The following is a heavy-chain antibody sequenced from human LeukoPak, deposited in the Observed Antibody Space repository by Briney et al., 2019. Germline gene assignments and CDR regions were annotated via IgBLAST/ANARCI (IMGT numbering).Heavy chain of an antibody. CDR2: ISGSSIYI. D-gene: IGHD2-15*01. Sequence: AGGSLRLSCAASAFTFSSYSMSWVRQAPGKGLEWVSTISGSSIYIYYADSLKGRFTISRDNAKNALFLQMNSLRAEDTAVYYCARSLCSGGSCSVAFDIWGQGTMVTVSS. CDR3: ARSLCSGGSCSVAFDI. J-gene: IGHJ3*02. V-gene: IGHV3-21*01. CDR1: AFTFSSYS.